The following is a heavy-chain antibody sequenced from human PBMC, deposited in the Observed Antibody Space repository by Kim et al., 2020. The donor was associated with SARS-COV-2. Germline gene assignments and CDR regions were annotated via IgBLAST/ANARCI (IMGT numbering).Heavy chain of an antibody. CDR2: IYPGDSDT. D-gene: IGHD2-8*01. CDR3: ARHGGYCSNGVCPGDYYYEMYV. J-gene: IGHJ6*02. CDR1: GYSFTSYW. V-gene: IGHV5-51*01. Sequence: GESLKISCKASGYSFTSYWIGWVRQMPGKGLEWMGIIYPGDSDTRYSPSFQGQVTISADKSINTAYLQWSSLKASDTAMYYCARHGGYCSNGVCPGDYYYEMYVWGQGTTVTVSS.